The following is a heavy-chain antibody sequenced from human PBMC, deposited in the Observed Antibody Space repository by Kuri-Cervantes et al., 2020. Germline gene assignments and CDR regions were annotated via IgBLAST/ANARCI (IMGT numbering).Heavy chain of an antibody. Sequence: SETLSLTCAVSGYSISSGFYWGWIRQPPGKGLEWIGSIYGSGSTSYNASLQSRITISVDTSKNQFSLKLSSVTAADTAVYYCARDPSRVGATKGNWFDPWGQGTLVTVSS. V-gene: IGHV4-38-2*02. CDR1: GYSISSGFY. D-gene: IGHD1-26*01. CDR2: IYGSGST. CDR3: ARDPSRVGATKGNWFDP. J-gene: IGHJ5*02.